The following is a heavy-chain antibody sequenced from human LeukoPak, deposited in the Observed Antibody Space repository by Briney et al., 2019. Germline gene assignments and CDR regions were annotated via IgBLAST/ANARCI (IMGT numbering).Heavy chain of an antibody. J-gene: IGHJ4*02. CDR2: INPKCGDT. CDR3: ARGSYHQPSEYFDY. Sequence: ASVKVSCKASGYTFTGYYMHWVRQAPGQGLEWMGWINPKCGDTNYAQKFQGRGTMTRDTSISTAYMEVSRLRPDDTAVYYCARGSYHQPSEYFDYWGQGTLVTVSS. V-gene: IGHV1-2*02. D-gene: IGHD1-26*01. CDR1: GYTFTGYY.